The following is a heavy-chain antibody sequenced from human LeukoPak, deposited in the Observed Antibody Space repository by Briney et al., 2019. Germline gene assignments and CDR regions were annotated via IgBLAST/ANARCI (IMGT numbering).Heavy chain of an antibody. V-gene: IGHV3-23*01. CDR2: ISGSGDTT. D-gene: IGHD5-24*01. Sequence: PGGSLRLSCAASGLTFRSYAMTWVRQAPGKGLEWVSTISGSGDTTYFADSVKGRFTISGDNSKNRLYLQMNSLRDEDTAVYYCAKDRGYNYPFRYFDYWGQGTLITVSS. J-gene: IGHJ4*02. CDR1: GLTFRSYA. CDR3: AKDRGYNYPFRYFDY.